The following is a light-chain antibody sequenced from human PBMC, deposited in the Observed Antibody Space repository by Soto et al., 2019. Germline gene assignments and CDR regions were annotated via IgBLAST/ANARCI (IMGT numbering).Light chain of an antibody. Sequence: QSALTQPASVSGSPGQSITISCTGTSSDVGGYNYVSWYQHHPGKAPKLIIYDVTNRPSGVSNPFSGSKSGNTASLTISGLQPEDEADYYCCSYTTSNTRQIVFGTGTKLTVL. V-gene: IGLV2-14*03. CDR1: SSDVGGYNY. CDR3: CSYTTSNTRQIV. CDR2: DVT. J-gene: IGLJ1*01.